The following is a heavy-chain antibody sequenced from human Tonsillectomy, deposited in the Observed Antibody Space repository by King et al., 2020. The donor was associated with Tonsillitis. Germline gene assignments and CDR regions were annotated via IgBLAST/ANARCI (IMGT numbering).Heavy chain of an antibody. CDR1: GFIFSSYS. V-gene: IGHV3-21*01. D-gene: IGHD2-8*01. CDR2: VSSASSYI. J-gene: IGHJ4*02. Sequence: VQLVESGGGLVKPGGSLRLSCAASGFIFSSYSMNWVRQAPGKGLEWVSSVSSASSYIYYADSVKGRFTISRDNAKNSLYLQMNSLRAEDTAVYYCARGGLMVYEVPVWWGQGTLVTVSS. CDR3: ARGGLMVYEVPVW.